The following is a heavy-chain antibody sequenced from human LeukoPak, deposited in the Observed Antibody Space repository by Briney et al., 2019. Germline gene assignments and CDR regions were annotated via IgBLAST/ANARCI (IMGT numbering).Heavy chain of an antibody. D-gene: IGHD5-24*01. J-gene: IGHJ4*02. CDR1: GGSISSSSYY. Sequence: SETLSLTCTVSGGSISSSSYYWGWLRQPPGKGLEWIGSIYYSGSTYYNPSLKSRVTISVDTSKNQFSLKLSSVTAADTAVYYCARHVRDGYNSIVPFDYWGRGTLVTVSS. CDR3: ARHVRDGYNSIVPFDY. CDR2: IYYSGST. V-gene: IGHV4-39*01.